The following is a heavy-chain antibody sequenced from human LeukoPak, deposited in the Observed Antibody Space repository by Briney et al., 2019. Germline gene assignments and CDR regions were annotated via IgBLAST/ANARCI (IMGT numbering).Heavy chain of an antibody. J-gene: IGHJ4*02. Sequence: ADSVKGRFTISRDNAKNSLYLQMNSLRAEDTAVYCCAKDLRFSSGGQGTLVTVSS. V-gene: IGHV3-20*03. CDR3: AKDLRFSS. D-gene: IGHD2/OR15-2a*01.